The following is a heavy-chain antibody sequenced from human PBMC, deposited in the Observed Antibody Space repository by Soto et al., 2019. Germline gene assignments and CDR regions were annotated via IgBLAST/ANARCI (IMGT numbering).Heavy chain of an antibody. CDR2: MNPNSGNT. CDR1: GYTFTSYD. CDR3: ARASRRFGELTSGY. Sequence: ASVKVSCKASGYTFTSYDINWVRQATGQGLEWMGWMNPNSGNTGYAQKFQGRVTMTRNTSISTAYMELSSLRSEDTAVYYCARASRRFGELTSGYWGQGTLVTVSS. V-gene: IGHV1-8*01. D-gene: IGHD3-16*02. J-gene: IGHJ4*02.